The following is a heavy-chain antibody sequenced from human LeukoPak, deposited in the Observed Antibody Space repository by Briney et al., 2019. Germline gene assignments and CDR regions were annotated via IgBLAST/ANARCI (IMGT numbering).Heavy chain of an antibody. CDR1: GFTVSSNY. Sequence: GGSLRLSCAASGFTVSSNYMSWVRQAPGKGLEGVSVIYSGGSTYYADSVKGRFTISRDNSKNTLYLQMNSLRAEDTAVYYCARSSLIAAGGYYYYYGMDVWGQGTTVTVSS. J-gene: IGHJ6*02. CDR2: IYSGGST. D-gene: IGHD6-13*01. V-gene: IGHV3-53*01. CDR3: ARSSLIAAGGYYYYYGMDV.